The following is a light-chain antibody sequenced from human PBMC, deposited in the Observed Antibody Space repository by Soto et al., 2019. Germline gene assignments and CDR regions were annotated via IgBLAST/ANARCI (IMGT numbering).Light chain of an antibody. CDR1: QPVSPSF. V-gene: IGKV3-20*01. J-gene: IGKJ1*01. Sequence: EVVLTQSPGTLSLSPGQRATLSCRASQPVSPSFLAWYQQKGGQAPRLLIYGASTRSTGVPDRFSGSGSGTDFTLTISELEPEDFAVYYCQHYDWSLTWTFGPGTNVEIK. CDR2: GAS. CDR3: QHYDWSLTWT.